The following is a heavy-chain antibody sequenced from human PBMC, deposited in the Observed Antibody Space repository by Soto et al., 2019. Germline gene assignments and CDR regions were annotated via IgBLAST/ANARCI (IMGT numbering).Heavy chain of an antibody. CDR3: ARHVLTAYIVYYFDF. Sequence: PSETLSLTCTVSGGSISSGDYYWSWIRQPPGKGLEWIGYIYYSGSTYYNPSLKSRITISVDTSKNQFSLNLTSVTAADTVVYYCARHVLTAYIVYYFDFWGQGTLVTVSS. V-gene: IGHV4-39*01. D-gene: IGHD3-16*01. CDR1: GGSISSGDYY. CDR2: IYYSGST. J-gene: IGHJ4*02.